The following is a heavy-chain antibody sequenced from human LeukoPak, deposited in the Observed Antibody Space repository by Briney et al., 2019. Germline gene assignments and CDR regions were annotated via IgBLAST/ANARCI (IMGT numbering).Heavy chain of an antibody. Sequence: GGSLRLSYAASGFTFDDYAMSWVRQAPGKGLEWVSGINWNGASTSYADSVKGRFTMSRDNAKNSLYLQMNSLRAGDMALYYCARGVGSGIYFAGCAFWGQGPLVSVS. CDR2: INWNGAST. J-gene: IGHJ4*02. CDR1: GFTFDDYA. V-gene: IGHV3-20*03. CDR3: ARGVGSGIYFAGCAF. D-gene: IGHD1-26*01.